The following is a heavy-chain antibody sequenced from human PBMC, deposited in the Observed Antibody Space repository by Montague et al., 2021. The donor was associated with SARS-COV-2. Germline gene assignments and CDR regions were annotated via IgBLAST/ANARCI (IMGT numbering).Heavy chain of an antibody. CDR2: IYYSGST. Sequence: SETLSLTCTVSGGSISSYYWSWIRQPPGKGLEWIGYIYYSGSTNYNPSLKSRVAISVDTSKNQFSLTLTSVTAADTAMYYCASHFVWQQLSTWGQGTLVSVSS. D-gene: IGHD6-13*01. J-gene: IGHJ4*02. V-gene: IGHV4-59*01. CDR3: ASHFVWQQLST. CDR1: GGSISSYY.